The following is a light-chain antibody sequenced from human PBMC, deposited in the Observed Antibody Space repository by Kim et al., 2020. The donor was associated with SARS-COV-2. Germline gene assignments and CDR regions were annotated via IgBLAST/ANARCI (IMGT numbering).Light chain of an antibody. CDR3: QHFGSSPT. J-gene: IGKJ2*01. CDR1: QIVNSYD. V-gene: IGKV3-20*01. CDR2: GAS. Sequence: SLSPGEGATLSCRASQIVNSYDLAGYQQKPGQAPRLLIYGASTRATGIPDRFSGSGSGTDFTLTISRLEAEDSALYYCQHFGSSPTFGQGTKLEI.